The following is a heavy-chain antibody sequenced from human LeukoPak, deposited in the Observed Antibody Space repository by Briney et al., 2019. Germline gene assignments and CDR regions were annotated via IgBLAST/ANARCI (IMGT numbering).Heavy chain of an antibody. CDR3: ARAPGTMIVVDY. Sequence: ASVKVSCKASDYTFTSYGISWVRQAPGQGLEWMGWISAYNGNTNYAQKFQGRVTMTRNTSISTAYMELSSLRSMDTAVYYCARAPGTMIVVDYWGQGTLVTVSS. CDR2: ISAYNGNT. J-gene: IGHJ4*02. V-gene: IGHV1-18*01. CDR1: DYTFTSYG. D-gene: IGHD3-22*01.